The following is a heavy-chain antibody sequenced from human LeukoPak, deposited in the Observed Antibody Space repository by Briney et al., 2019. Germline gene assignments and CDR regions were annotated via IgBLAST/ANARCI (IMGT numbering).Heavy chain of an antibody. CDR2: IRTKAYGETT. CDR1: GFTFEDSP. D-gene: IGHD3-22*01. CDR3: NRGVYYDGRRGYYTDY. V-gene: IGHV3-49*04. J-gene: IGHJ4*02. Sequence: PGRSLRLSCTASGFTFEDSPMSWVRQAPGKGLEWVGFIRTKAYGETTEYAASVKGRFTISRDDSKNIAYLQISSLKTEDTAVYYCNRGVYYDGRRGYYTDYWGQGTLVTVSS.